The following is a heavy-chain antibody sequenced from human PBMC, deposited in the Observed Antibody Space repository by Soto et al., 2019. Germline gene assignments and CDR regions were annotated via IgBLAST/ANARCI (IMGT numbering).Heavy chain of an antibody. CDR1: EGTFNSYV. J-gene: IGHJ6*02. CDR3: ARGDTIFESSERYYHYGLDV. D-gene: IGHD3-3*01. CDR2: IIPLFGTT. Sequence: QVKLVQSRAEVKKPGSSVRVSCKASEGTFNSYVVSWVRQAPGQGLQWMGGIIPLFGTTNYAHQLEGRVTITADTWTPTAYMELSGLRPGDTAVYYCARGDTIFESSERYYHYGLDVWGQGTTVIVSS. V-gene: IGHV1-69*06.